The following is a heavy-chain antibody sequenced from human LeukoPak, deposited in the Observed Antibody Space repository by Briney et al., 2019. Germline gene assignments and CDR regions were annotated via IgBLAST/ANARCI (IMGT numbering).Heavy chain of an antibody. D-gene: IGHD6-13*01. Sequence: GGSLRLSCAASGFTFDDYAMHWVRQAPGKGLEWVSGISWNSGSIGYADSVKGRFTISRDNDKNSLYLQMNSLRAEDTALYYCARDKGGIAAAGTLDYWGQGTLVTVSS. CDR1: GFTFDDYA. J-gene: IGHJ4*02. CDR3: ARDKGGIAAAGTLDY. CDR2: ISWNSGSI. V-gene: IGHV3-9*01.